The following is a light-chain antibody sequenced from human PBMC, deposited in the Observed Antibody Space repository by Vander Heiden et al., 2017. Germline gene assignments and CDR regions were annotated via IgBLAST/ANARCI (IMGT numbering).Light chain of an antibody. Sequence: VMTQSPDSLAVSLGERATINCKSSQSVLSSSNNKNYLAWYQQKPGQPPKLLIYWASTRESGVPDRFSGSGSGTDFTLTISSLQAEDVAVYYCQQYYSRFRRFGQGTKVEFK. V-gene: IGKV4-1*01. J-gene: IGKJ1*01. CDR2: WAS. CDR1: QSVLSSSNNKNY. CDR3: QQYYSRFRR.